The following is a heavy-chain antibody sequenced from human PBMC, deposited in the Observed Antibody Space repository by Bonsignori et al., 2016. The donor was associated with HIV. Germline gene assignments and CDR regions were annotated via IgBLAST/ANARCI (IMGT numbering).Heavy chain of an antibody. CDR3: ARGWFTGRFDP. J-gene: IGHJ5*02. V-gene: IGHV1-18*01. D-gene: IGHD3-10*01. CDR2: ISAYNGNT. Sequence: WVRQAPGQGLEWMGWISAYNGNTNYAQKLQGRVTMTTDTSTSTAYMELRSLRSDDTAVYYCARGWFTGRFDPSGPGNPGHRLL.